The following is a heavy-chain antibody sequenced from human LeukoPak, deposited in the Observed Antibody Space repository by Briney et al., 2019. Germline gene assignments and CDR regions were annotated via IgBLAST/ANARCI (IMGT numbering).Heavy chain of an antibody. CDR2: IGSSSSYI. V-gene: IGHV3-21*01. D-gene: IGHD6-13*01. Sequence: GGSLRRSCAASGFTFSSYSMNWVRQAPAKGLEWVSSIGSSSSYIYYADSVKGRFTISRDNAKNSLYLQMNSLRAEDTAVYYCARDGEQLASDVWGKGTTVTVSS. CDR1: GFTFSSYS. CDR3: ARDGEQLASDV. J-gene: IGHJ6*04.